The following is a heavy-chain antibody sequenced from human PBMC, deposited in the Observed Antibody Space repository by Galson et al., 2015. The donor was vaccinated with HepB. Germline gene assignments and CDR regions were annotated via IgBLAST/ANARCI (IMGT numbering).Heavy chain of an antibody. CDR3: AKDQQQWLVEKYYYYYYGMDV. D-gene: IGHD6-19*01. CDR2: ISYDGSNK. Sequence: SLRLSCAASGFTFSSYGMHWVRQAPGKGLEWVAVISYDGSNKYYADSVKGRFTISRDNSKNTLYLQMNSLRAEDTAVYYCAKDQQQWLVEKYYYYYYGMDVWGQGTTVTVSS. CDR1: GFTFSSYG. V-gene: IGHV3-30*18. J-gene: IGHJ6*02.